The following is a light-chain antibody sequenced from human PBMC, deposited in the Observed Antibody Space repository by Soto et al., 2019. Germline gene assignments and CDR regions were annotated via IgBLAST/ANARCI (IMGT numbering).Light chain of an antibody. CDR1: SGAVSTSFF. V-gene: IGLV8-61*01. Sequence: QTVVTQGPPFSVSPGGTVTLTCGLSSGAVSTSFFPSWYQQTPGQAPRTLIYNTDTLSSGVPDRFSGSILGNKAALTITGAQADDESDYYCLLYVGSGIWVFGGGTKLTVL. J-gene: IGLJ3*02. CDR2: NTD. CDR3: LLYVGSGIWV.